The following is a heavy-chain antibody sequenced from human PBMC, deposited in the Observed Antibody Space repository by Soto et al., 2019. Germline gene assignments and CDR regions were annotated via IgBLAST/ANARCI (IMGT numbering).Heavy chain of an antibody. D-gene: IGHD1-7*01. CDR3: ARSVWNYASLGPYYFDY. J-gene: IGHJ4*02. V-gene: IGHV1-69*01. CDR1: GGTFSSYA. CDR2: IIPIFGTA. Sequence: QVQLVQSGAEVKKPGSSVKVSCKASGGTFSSYAISWVRQAPGQGLEWMGGIIPIFGTANYAQKFQGRVTITADESTSTAYMELSSLRSENTAVYYCARSVWNYASLGPYYFDYWGQGTLVTVSS.